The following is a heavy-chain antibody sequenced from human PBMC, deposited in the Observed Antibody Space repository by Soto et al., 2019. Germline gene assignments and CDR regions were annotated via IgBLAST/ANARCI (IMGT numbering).Heavy chain of an antibody. V-gene: IGHV4-30-2*01. Sequence: SETLSLTCAVSGGSISSGGYSWSWIRQPPGKGLEWIGYIYHSGSTYYNPSLKSRVTISVDRSKNQFSLKLSSVTAADTAVYYCARGHYYGSGSYYFNWFDPWGQGTLVTVSS. CDR1: GGSISSGGYS. CDR3: ARGHYYGSGSYYFNWFDP. J-gene: IGHJ5*02. CDR2: IYHSGST. D-gene: IGHD3-10*01.